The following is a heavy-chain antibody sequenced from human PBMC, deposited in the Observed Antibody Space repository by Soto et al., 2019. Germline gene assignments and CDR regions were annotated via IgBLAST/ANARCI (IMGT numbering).Heavy chain of an antibody. J-gene: IGHJ6*02. CDR3: ARQGGGSGSYYYYGMDV. D-gene: IGHD3-10*01. Sequence: PGGSLRLSCAASGFTFSSYGMHWVRQAPGKGLEWVAVIWYDGSNKYYADSVKGRFTISRDNSKNTLYLQMNSLRAEDTAVYYCARQGGGSGSYYYYGMDVWGQGTTVTVSS. V-gene: IGHV3-33*01. CDR1: GFTFSSYG. CDR2: IWYDGSNK.